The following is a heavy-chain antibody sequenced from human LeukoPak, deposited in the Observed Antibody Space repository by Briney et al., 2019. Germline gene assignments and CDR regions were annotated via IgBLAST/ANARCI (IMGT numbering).Heavy chain of an antibody. J-gene: IGHJ6*03. CDR2: IYHSGST. D-gene: IGHD1-14*01. CDR1: GGSISSATYY. V-gene: IGHV4-39*07. Sequence: SETLSLTCTVSGGSISSATYYWGWIRQPPGKGLEWIGSIYHSGSTYHNPSLKSRVTISVDTSKNQFSLRLSSLTAADTALYYCARDRKYYYHMDVWGNGTSVTVSS. CDR3: ARDRKYYYHMDV.